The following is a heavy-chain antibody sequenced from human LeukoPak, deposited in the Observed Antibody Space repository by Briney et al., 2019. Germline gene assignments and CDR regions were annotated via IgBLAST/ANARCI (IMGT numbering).Heavy chain of an antibody. D-gene: IGHD2-2*01. CDR3: AKDPVVVPAATRDYYYYGMDV. CDR1: GFTFSSYG. CDR2: IRYDGSNK. V-gene: IGHV3-30*02. Sequence: GGSLRLSCAASGFTFSSYGMHWVRQAPGKGLEWVAFIRYDGSNKYYADPVKGRFTISRDNSKNTLYLQMNSLRAEDTAVYYCAKDPVVVPAATRDYYYYGMDVWGQGTTVTVSS. J-gene: IGHJ6*02.